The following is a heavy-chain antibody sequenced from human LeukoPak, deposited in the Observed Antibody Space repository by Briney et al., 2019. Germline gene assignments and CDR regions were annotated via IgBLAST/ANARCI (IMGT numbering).Heavy chain of an antibody. V-gene: IGHV4-30-4*01. CDR1: GGSISSGDYY. J-gene: IGHJ4*02. Sequence: SQTLSLTCTVSGGSISSGDYYWSWIRQPPGKGLEWIGYIYYSGSTYYNPSLKSRVTISVDTSKNQFSLKLSSVTAADTAVHYCARYAVAGTSDSDYWGQGTLVTVSS. D-gene: IGHD6-19*01. CDR2: IYYSGST. CDR3: ARYAVAGTSDSDY.